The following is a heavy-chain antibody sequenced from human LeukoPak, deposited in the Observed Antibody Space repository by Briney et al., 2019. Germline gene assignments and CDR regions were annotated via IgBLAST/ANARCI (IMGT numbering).Heavy chain of an antibody. J-gene: IGHJ4*02. Sequence: GGSLRLSCAASGFTFSSYWMSWVRQAPGKGMEWVANIKQDGSEKYYVDSVTGRFTISRDNAKNSLYLQMNSLRAEDTAVYYCARAPRGYSYGSDYWGQGTLVTVSS. CDR1: GFTFSSYW. D-gene: IGHD5-18*01. V-gene: IGHV3-7*01. CDR3: ARAPRGYSYGSDY. CDR2: IKQDGSEK.